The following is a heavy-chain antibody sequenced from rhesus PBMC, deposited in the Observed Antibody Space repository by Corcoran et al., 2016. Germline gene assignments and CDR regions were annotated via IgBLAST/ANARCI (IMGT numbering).Heavy chain of an antibody. CDR3: ARGGGNYG. CDR1: GGSISSSNW. Sequence: QVQLQESGPGLVKPSETLSLTCAVSGGSISSSNWWSGIRQPPGKGLEWIGGIYSNTESTNYNPSRKNRVTISKDTSKNQFSWKLSSVTAADTAVYYCARGGGNYGWGQGVLVTVSS. CDR2: IYSNTEST. J-gene: IGHJ4*01. D-gene: IGHD1-44*01. V-gene: IGHV4S12*01.